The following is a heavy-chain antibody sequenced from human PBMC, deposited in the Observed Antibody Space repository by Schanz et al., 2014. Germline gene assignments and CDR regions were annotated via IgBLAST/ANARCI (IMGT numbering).Heavy chain of an antibody. J-gene: IGHJ6*02. Sequence: EVYLVESGGGLVQPGGSLRLSCAASGFTFFTYNMNWVRQAPGRGLEWISYIGSSSTTMYYADSVKGRLTISRDTSKNTLYLQINSLRDEDTAVYYCARARGWGAPYYYGMDAWGQGTTVTVSS. CDR2: IGSSSTTM. CDR1: GFTFFTYN. D-gene: IGHD3-16*01. CDR3: ARARGWGAPYYYGMDA. V-gene: IGHV3-48*02.